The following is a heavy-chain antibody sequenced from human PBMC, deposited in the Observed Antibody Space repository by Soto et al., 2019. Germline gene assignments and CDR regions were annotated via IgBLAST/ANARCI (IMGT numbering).Heavy chain of an antibody. CDR1: GGSLSSGDYY. V-gene: IGHV4-30-4*01. J-gene: IGHJ4*02. D-gene: IGHD2-2*01. CDR2: IYYSGST. Sequence: SETLSLTCPVSGGSLSSGDYYWSWIRQPPGKGLEWIGYIYYSGSTYYNPSLKSRVTISVDTSKNQFSLKLSSVTAADTAVYYCASVPAARAPIFDYWGQGTLVTVSS. CDR3: ASVPAARAPIFDY.